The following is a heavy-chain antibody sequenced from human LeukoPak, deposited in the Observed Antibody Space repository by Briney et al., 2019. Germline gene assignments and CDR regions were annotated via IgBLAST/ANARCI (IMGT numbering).Heavy chain of an antibody. CDR3: AREPAYYGSGSPMDV. V-gene: IGHV1-18*01. CDR1: GYTFTSYA. CDR2: ISAYNGNT. D-gene: IGHD3-10*01. J-gene: IGHJ6*03. Sequence: KVSCKASGYTFTSYAMNWVRQAPGQGLEWMGWISAYNGNTNYAQKLQGRVTMTTDTSTSTAYMELRSLRSDDTAVYYCAREPAYYGSGSPMDVWGKGTTVTISS.